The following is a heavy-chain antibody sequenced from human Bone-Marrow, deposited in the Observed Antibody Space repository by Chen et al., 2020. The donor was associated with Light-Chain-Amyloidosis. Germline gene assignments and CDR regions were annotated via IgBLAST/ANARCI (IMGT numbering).Heavy chain of an antibody. Sequence: EVQLVESGGGLVQPGESLRLSFAASGSSFSNNWMSWVRQAPGKGLEWVANVQGDGSDKYYVDSVKGRFTISRDNAKNSLYLQMNSLRAEDTAVYYCTTEYLGAYDYWGQGTLLTVSS. J-gene: IGHJ4*02. CDR3: TTEYLGAYDY. D-gene: IGHD3-16*01. CDR1: GSSFSNNW. V-gene: IGHV3-7*05. CDR2: VQGDGSDK.